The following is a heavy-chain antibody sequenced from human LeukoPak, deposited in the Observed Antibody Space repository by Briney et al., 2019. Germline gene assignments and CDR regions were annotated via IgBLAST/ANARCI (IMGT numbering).Heavy chain of an antibody. Sequence: SGTLSLTCTVSGCPFSSSFLSWVRQAPGKGLEWMGHIYYTGSTYYNPSVKRRLTISVDTSKNQFSLKLSSVTAADTAVYYCARRSDYYGSGSYSFLFDYWGQGTLVTVSS. D-gene: IGHD3-10*01. CDR1: GCPFSSSF. J-gene: IGHJ4*02. V-gene: IGHV4-59*08. CDR2: IYYTGST. CDR3: ARRSDYYGSGSYSFLFDY.